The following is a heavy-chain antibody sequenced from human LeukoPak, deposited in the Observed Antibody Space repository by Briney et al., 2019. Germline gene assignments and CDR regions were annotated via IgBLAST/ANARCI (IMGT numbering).Heavy chain of an antibody. CDR3: ARISSVWMKDYYYYLDV. CDR2: IYYSGNT. J-gene: IGHJ6*03. V-gene: IGHV4-39*07. Sequence: PSETLSLTCTVSGSSISNYYWGWIRQAPGKGLEWIGSIYYSGNTYYNSSLKSRVTISLDTSKNQFSLNLFSVTAADTAVYYCARISSVWMKDYYYYLDVWGKGTTVAVSS. D-gene: IGHD3-16*02. CDR1: GSSISNYY.